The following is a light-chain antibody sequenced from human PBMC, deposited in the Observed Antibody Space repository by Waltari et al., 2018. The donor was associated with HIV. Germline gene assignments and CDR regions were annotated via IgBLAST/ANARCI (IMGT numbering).Light chain of an antibody. J-gene: IGLJ3*02. Sequence: SYELTQPPSVSVSPGQTARITCSGDALAKKFAYCYQQKSGQAPVLVIYEDSRRPSGISGRFSGSSSGTVATFTISGAQVEDAADYYCYSTDSSANHGVFGGGTKLTVL. CDR2: EDS. CDR3: YSTDSSANHGV. V-gene: IGLV3-10*01. CDR1: ALAKKF.